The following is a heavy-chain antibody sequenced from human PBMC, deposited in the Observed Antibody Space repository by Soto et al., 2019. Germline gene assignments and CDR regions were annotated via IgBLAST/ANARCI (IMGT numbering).Heavy chain of an antibody. V-gene: IGHV4-34*01. Sequence: EAQCATSHVHGGALRGKDAIWIRQPPGKGLEWIGEINHSGSTNYNPSLKSLVTISIDTSKNQFSLKLSSVTAADTAVYYCARGVRPSKKWGHGNQVIV. J-gene: IGHJ6*01. D-gene: IGHD6-6*01. CDR3: ARGVRPSKK. CDR2: INHSGST. CDR1: GGALRGKD.